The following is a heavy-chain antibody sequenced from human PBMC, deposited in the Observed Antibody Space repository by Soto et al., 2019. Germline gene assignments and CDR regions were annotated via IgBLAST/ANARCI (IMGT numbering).Heavy chain of an antibody. CDR2: IYYSGST. CDR1: GGSISIYY. D-gene: IGHD3-22*01. Sequence: SETLSLTCTVSGGSISIYYWSWIRHPPGKGLEWIGYIYYSGSTNYNPSLKSRVTISVDTSKNQFSLKLSSVTAADTAVYYCARLLYYYDSSGSRRRYAFDIWGQGTMVTVSS. CDR3: ARLLYYYDSSGSRRRYAFDI. V-gene: IGHV4-59*01. J-gene: IGHJ3*02.